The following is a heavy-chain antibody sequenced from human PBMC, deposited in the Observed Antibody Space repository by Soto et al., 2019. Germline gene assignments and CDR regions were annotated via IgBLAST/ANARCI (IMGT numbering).Heavy chain of an antibody. J-gene: IGHJ4*02. D-gene: IGHD3-3*01. CDR1: GFTFSSYS. V-gene: IGHV3-21*01. Sequence: GGSLRLSCAASGFTFSSYSMNWVRQAPGKGLEWVSSISSSSSYIYYADSVKGRFTISRDNAKNSLYLQMNSLRAEDTAVYYWARALPLNYDFGSGYINWGQGTLVTVSS. CDR2: ISSSSSYI. CDR3: ARALPLNYDFGSGYIN.